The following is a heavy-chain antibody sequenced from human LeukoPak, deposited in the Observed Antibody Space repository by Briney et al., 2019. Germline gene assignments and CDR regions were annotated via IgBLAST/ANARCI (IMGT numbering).Heavy chain of an antibody. CDR2: IKQDESEK. CDR1: GFTFSTYW. V-gene: IGHV3-7*01. D-gene: IGHD1-1*01. CDR3: ARGVPTGIDYFDY. Sequence: GGSLRLPCAASGFTFSTYWMSWVRQAPGKGLEWVANIKQDESEKYYVDSVKGRFTISRDNAKNSLYLQMNSLRAEDTAVYYCARGVPTGIDYFDYWGQGTLVTVSS. J-gene: IGHJ4*02.